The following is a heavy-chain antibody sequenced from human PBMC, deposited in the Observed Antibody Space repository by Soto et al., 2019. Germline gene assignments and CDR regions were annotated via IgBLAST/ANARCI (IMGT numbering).Heavy chain of an antibody. CDR1: GGSISSYY. CDR3: ARATRITMIGPLYYFDY. Sequence: SETLSLTCTVSGGSISSYYWSWIRQPPGKGLEWIGYIYYSGSTNYNPSLKSRVTISVDTSKNQFSLKLSSVTAADTAVYYCARATRITMIGPLYYFDYWGQGTLVTVS. D-gene: IGHD3-22*01. J-gene: IGHJ4*02. V-gene: IGHV4-59*01. CDR2: IYYSGST.